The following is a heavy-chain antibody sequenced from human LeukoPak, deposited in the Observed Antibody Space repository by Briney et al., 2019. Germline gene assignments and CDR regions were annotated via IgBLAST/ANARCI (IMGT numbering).Heavy chain of an antibody. V-gene: IGHV1-18*04. CDR1: GYTFSNYG. J-gene: IGHJ4*02. CDR2: TSYNGNT. CDR3: ARHSGSGWQALGY. Sequence: ASVKVSCKASGYTFSNYGIGWVRQAPGLGLEWMGWTSYNGNTNYAQKFQDRVTMTTDTSTTTAYMELRSLESDDTAVYYCARHSGSGWQALGYWGQGTLVIVSS. D-gene: IGHD6-19*01.